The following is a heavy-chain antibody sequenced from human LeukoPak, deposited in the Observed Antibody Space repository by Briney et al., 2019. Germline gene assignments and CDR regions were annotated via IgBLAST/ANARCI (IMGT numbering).Heavy chain of an antibody. J-gene: IGHJ4*02. D-gene: IGHD3-22*01. CDR1: GGTFSSYA. Sequence: GASVKVSCKASGGTFSSYAIGWVRQAPGQGLEWMGRIIPILGIANYAQKFQGRVTITADKSTSTAYMELSSLRSEDTAVYYCARGPYSSGYYSGYDYWGQGTLVTVSS. V-gene: IGHV1-69*04. CDR3: ARGPYSSGYYSGYDY. CDR2: IIPILGIA.